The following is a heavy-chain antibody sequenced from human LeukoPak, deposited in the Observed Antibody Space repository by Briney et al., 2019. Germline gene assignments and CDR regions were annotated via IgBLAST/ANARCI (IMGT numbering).Heavy chain of an antibody. D-gene: IGHD3-22*01. V-gene: IGHV3-74*01. J-gene: IGHJ4*02. CDR2: INSDGSST. CDR3: ARGYDSSGFFDY. Sequence: GGSLRLSCAASGFTFSSYWMHWVRHAPGEGLVWVSRINSDGSSTSYADSVKGRFTISRDNAKNTLYLQMNSLRAEDTAVYYCARGYDSSGFFDYWGQGTLVTVSS. CDR1: GFTFSSYW.